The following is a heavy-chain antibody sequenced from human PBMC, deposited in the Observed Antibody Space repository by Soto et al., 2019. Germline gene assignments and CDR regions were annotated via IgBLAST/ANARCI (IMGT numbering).Heavy chain of an antibody. D-gene: IGHD3-10*02. CDR3: ASELVRGVNYYYGMDV. CDR1: GGSISSGGYY. Sequence: QVQLQESGPGLVKPSQTLSLTCTVSGGSISSGGYYWSWIRQHPGKGLEWIGYIYYSGSTYYNPSLKSRVTISVDTSKNQCSLKLSSVTAADTAVYYCASELVRGVNYYYGMDVWGQGTTVTVSS. J-gene: IGHJ6*02. V-gene: IGHV4-31*03. CDR2: IYYSGST.